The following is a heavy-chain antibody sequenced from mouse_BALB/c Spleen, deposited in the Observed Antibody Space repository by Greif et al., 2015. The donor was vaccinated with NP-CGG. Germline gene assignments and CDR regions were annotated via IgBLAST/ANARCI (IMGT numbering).Heavy chain of an antibody. V-gene: IGHV5-6-4*01. CDR3: TREDDGYYGY. Sequence: EVKLVESGGGLVKPGGSLKLSCAASGFTFSSYTMSWVRQTPEKRLEWVATISSGGSYTYYPDSAKGRFTISRDNAKNTLYLQMSSLKSEDTAMYYCTREDDGYYGYWGQGTTLTVSS. CDR2: ISSGGSYT. D-gene: IGHD2-3*01. CDR1: GFTFSSYT. J-gene: IGHJ2*01.